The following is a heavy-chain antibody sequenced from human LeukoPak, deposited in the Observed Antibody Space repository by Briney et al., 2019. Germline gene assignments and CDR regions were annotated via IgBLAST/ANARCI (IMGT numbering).Heavy chain of an antibody. D-gene: IGHD3-16*01. CDR3: ARGPGGGLYY. Sequence: SETLSLTCTVSGGSVSSGSYYWSWIRQPPGKGLEWIGYIYYSGSTNYNPSLKSRVTISVDTSKNQFSLKLSSVTAADTAVYYCARGPGGGLYYWGEEALVTVSS. CDR1: GGSVSSGSYY. CDR2: IYYSGST. J-gene: IGHJ4*02. V-gene: IGHV4-61*01.